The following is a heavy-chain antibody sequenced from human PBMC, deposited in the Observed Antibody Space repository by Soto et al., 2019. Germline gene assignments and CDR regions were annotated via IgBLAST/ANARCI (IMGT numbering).Heavy chain of an antibody. D-gene: IGHD3-10*01. CDR1: GFTFSSYA. J-gene: IGHJ6*02. CDR3: AKGGGEITMVRGGPYGMDV. V-gene: IGHV3-30*18. CDR2: IPYNGSNK. Sequence: PGGSLRLSCAASGFTFSSYAMSWVRQAPGKGLEWVAVIPYNGSNKYYADSVKGRFTISRDNSKNTLYLQMNSLRAEDTAVYYCAKGGGEITMVRGGPYGMDVWGQGTTVTVS.